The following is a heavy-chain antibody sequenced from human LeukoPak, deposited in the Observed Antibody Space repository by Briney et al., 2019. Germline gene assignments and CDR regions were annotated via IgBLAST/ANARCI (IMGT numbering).Heavy chain of an antibody. J-gene: IGHJ5*02. Sequence: SETLSLTCTVSGGSISSYYWSWIRQPPGKGLEWIGYIYHSGSTNYNPSLKSRVTISVDTSKNQFSLKLSSVTAADTAVYYCARDRYYYDSSGYFNWFDPWGQGTLVTVSS. CDR3: ARDRYYYDSSGYFNWFDP. CDR1: GGSISSYY. V-gene: IGHV4-59*01. CDR2: IYHSGST. D-gene: IGHD3-22*01.